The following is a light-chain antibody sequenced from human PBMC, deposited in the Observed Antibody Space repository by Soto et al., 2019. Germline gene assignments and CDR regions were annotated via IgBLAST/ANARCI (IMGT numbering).Light chain of an antibody. CDR1: SSNLGAGYD. Sequence: QSVLTQPPSVSGAPGQRVTLSCTGNSSNLGAGYDVYWYQQLPGAAPKLVIFGNRNRPSGVPERFSGSKSGTSASLAITGLQAEDEADYSCQAYDYSLTASVFGGGTQLTVL. V-gene: IGLV1-40*01. CDR3: QAYDYSLTASV. J-gene: IGLJ3*02. CDR2: GNR.